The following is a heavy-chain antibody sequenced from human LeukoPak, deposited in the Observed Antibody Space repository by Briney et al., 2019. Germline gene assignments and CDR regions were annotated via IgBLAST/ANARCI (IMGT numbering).Heavy chain of an antibody. CDR2: INPNSGGT. CDR1: GYTFTGYY. V-gene: IGHV1-2*02. Sequence: ASVKVSCKASGYTFTGYYMHWVRQAPGQGLEWMGWINPNSGGTNYAQKFQGRVTMTRDTSISTAYMELSRLRSEDTAVYYCARGRRFGGFYYYYMDVWGKGTTVTISS. D-gene: IGHD3-16*01. CDR3: ARGRRFGGFYYYYMDV. J-gene: IGHJ6*03.